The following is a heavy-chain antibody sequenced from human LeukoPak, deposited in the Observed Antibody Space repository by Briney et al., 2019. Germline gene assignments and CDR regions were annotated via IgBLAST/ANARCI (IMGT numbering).Heavy chain of an antibody. D-gene: IGHD3-3*01. V-gene: IGHV4-39*01. CDR2: IYYSGST. CDR1: DGSISSSSYY. J-gene: IGHJ3*01. Sequence: TETLSLTCTVSDGSISSSSYYWGWIREPPGKGLEWIGSIYYSGSTYYNPSLKSRVTISVDTSKNQFSLKLSSVTAADTAVYYCAILREDRSLFCWGQGTMVTVSS. CDR3: AILREDRSLFC.